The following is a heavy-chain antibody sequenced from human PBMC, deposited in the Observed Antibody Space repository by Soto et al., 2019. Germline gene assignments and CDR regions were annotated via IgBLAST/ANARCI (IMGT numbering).Heavy chain of an antibody. CDR1: GYSFAGYW. V-gene: IGHV5-10-1*01. D-gene: IGHD3-22*01. Sequence: GESLKISCKGSGYSFAGYWITWVRQKPGKGLEWMGRIDPSDSQAYYSPSFRGHVTISVTKSITTVFLQWSSLRASDTAMYYCARQIYDSDTGPNFQYYFDSWGQGTPVTVSS. CDR2: IDPSDSQA. J-gene: IGHJ4*02. CDR3: ARQIYDSDTGPNFQYYFDS.